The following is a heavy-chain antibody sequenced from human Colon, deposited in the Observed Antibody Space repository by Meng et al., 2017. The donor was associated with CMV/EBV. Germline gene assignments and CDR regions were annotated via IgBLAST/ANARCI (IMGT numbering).Heavy chain of an antibody. J-gene: IGHJ5*02. CDR3: AKVLRTGTTISPLGS. Sequence: GESLKISCATSGFTFSSYTMHWVRQAPGKGLEWVSSIDTSGTKIYYADSVKGRFTVSRDDARDSLYLQMNSLSAEDTAFYYCAKVLRTGTTISPLGSWGQGTLVTVSS. CDR1: GFTFSSYT. V-gene: IGHV3-21*04. D-gene: IGHD1-1*01. CDR2: IDTSGTKI.